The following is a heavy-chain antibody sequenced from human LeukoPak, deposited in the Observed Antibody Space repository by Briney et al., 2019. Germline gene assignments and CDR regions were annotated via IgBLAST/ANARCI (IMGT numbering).Heavy chain of an antibody. J-gene: IGHJ4*02. D-gene: IGHD3-10*01. Sequence: GGSLRLSCAASGFSFSYYSMNWVRQAPGKGLEWVSFINTVSSYIYFADSVKGRFTISRDNAKNSLYLQMNSLRAEDTAVYYCARVDFGSGSYYLDYWGQGTLVTVSS. CDR2: INTVSSYI. V-gene: IGHV3-21*01. CDR1: GFSFSYYS. CDR3: ARVDFGSGSYYLDY.